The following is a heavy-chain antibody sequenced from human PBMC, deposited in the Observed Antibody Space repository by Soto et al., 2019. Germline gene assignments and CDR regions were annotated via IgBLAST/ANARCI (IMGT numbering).Heavy chain of an antibody. CDR1: GGSISSYY. Sequence: QVQLQESGPGLVKPSETLSLTCTVSGGSISSYYWSWIRQPPGKGLEWIGYIYYSGSTNYNPSLKSRVTISVDTSKNQFSLRLSSVTAADTAVYYCARDGLTMIRGPTVRAFDIWGQGTMVTVSS. J-gene: IGHJ3*02. D-gene: IGHD3-10*01. V-gene: IGHV4-59*01. CDR3: ARDGLTMIRGPTVRAFDI. CDR2: IYYSGST.